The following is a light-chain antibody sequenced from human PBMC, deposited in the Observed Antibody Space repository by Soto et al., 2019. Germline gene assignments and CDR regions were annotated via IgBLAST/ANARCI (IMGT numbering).Light chain of an antibody. J-gene: IGKJ5*01. CDR3: QQYVSLPIT. Sequence: EVGLTQSPGTLSLTPEERATLSCRASQSIGSSYLAWYQQKPGQAPRLLIYGASTRATGIPDRFSGSGSGTDFTLTINRVAPEDFAVYYCQQYVSLPITFGQGTRLAI. V-gene: IGKV3-20*01. CDR2: GAS. CDR1: QSIGSSY.